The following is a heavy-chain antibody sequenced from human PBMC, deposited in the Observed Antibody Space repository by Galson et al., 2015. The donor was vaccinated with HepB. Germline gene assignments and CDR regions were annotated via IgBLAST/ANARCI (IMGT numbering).Heavy chain of an antibody. Sequence: SVKVSCKASGYTFTSYGISWVRQAPGQGLEWMGWISAYNGNTNYAQKLQGRVTITTDTSTSTAYMELRSLRSDDTAVYYCARTQLGQWLETYYFDYWGQGTLVTVSS. CDR3: ARTQLGQWLETYYFDY. D-gene: IGHD6-19*01. CDR1: GYTFTSYG. J-gene: IGHJ4*02. CDR2: ISAYNGNT. V-gene: IGHV1-18*04.